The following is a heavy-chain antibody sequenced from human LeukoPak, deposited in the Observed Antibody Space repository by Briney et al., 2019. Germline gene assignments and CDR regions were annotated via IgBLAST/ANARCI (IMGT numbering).Heavy chain of an antibody. Sequence: ASVKVSCKASGYTFINNWVHWVRQAPGQGLEWIGLINPTGTGTLYAQKFQGRVTMTRDMSTSTDYMELSSLRSEDTAVYYCARPHSLGGSFYVFDYWGQGTLITVSS. CDR1: GYTFINNW. J-gene: IGHJ4*02. CDR2: INPTGTGT. D-gene: IGHD1-26*01. V-gene: IGHV1-46*01. CDR3: ARPHSLGGSFYVFDY.